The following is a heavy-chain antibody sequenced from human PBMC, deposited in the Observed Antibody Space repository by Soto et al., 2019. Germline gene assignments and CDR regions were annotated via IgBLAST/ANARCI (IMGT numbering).Heavy chain of an antibody. CDR3: ARDLRDIVLMVYASSAFDI. V-gene: IGHV3-21*01. J-gene: IGHJ3*02. D-gene: IGHD2-8*01. CDR2: ISSSSSYI. CDR1: GFTFSSYS. Sequence: GGSLRLSCAASGFTFSSYSMNWVRQAPGKGLEWVSSISSSSSYIYYADSVKGRFTISRDNAKNSLYLQMNNLRAEDTAVYYCARDLRDIVLMVYASSAFDIWGQGTMVTVSS.